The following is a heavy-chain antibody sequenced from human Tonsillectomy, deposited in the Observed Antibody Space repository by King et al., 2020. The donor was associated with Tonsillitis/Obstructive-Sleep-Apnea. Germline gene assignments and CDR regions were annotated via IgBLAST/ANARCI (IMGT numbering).Heavy chain of an antibody. Sequence: VQLVESGAEVKKPGESLKISCRASGYSFTTYWIGWVRQKPGRGPEYMGIIYPGDSDTRYSPSFQGQVTMSADKSISTAYLQWSSLKASDTAMYFCARLFSVETYVRYFDSWGQGILVTVSS. J-gene: IGHJ4*01. CDR3: ARLFSVETYVRYFDS. V-gene: IGHV5-51*03. D-gene: IGHD3-16*01. CDR1: GYSFTTYW. CDR2: IYPGDSDT.